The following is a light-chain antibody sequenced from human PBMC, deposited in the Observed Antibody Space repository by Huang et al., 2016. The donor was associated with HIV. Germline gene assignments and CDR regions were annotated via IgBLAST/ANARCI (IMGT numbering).Light chain of an antibody. Sequence: VMTQSPATLSVSPGETVTLSCRSSQSVTSNLAWYQQRPGQAPRLLIYGVSARADDIPARFSGGGSGTEVSLTINNLQSEDFAVYYCQHYNTFGQGTKLEIK. CDR1: QSVTSN. CDR2: GVS. J-gene: IGKJ2*01. CDR3: QHYNT. V-gene: IGKV3-15*01.